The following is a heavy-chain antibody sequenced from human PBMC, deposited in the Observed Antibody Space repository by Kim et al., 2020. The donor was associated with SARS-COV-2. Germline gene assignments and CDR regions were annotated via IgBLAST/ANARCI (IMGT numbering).Heavy chain of an antibody. CDR2: ISYDGSNK. CDR1: GFTFSSYA. CDR3: ARDREIQLWRRASYYSY. V-gene: IGHV3-30-3*01. Sequence: GGSLRLSCAASGFTFSSYAMHWVRQAPGKGLEWVAVISYDGSNKYYADSVKGRFTISRDNSTNTLYLQMNSLRAEDTAVYYCARDREIQLWRRASYYSY. D-gene: IGHD5-18*01. J-gene: IGHJ6*01.